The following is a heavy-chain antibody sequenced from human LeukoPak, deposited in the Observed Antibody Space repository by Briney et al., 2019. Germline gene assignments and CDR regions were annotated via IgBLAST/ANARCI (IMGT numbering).Heavy chain of an antibody. V-gene: IGHV3-48*03. CDR1: GFTFSSYE. J-gene: IGHJ4*02. Sequence: PGGSLRLSCVASGFTFSSYEMNWVRQAPGKGLEWVSYISSSGSTIHYADSVKGRFTISRDNSKNTLYLQMNSLRAEDTAVYYCAKDGFETYYYDSSGYYYFDYWGQGTLVTVSS. CDR3: AKDGFETYYYDSSGYYYFDY. CDR2: ISSSGSTI. D-gene: IGHD3-22*01.